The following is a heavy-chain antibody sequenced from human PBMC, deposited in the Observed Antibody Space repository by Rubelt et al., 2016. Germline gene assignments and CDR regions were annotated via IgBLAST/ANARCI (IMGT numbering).Heavy chain of an antibody. CDR3: ARVTNYYYGSGQNWFDP. Sequence: GWIGYIYYSGSTYYNPSLKSRVTISVDTSKNQFSLKLSSVTAADTAVYYCARVTNYYYGSGQNWFDPWGQGTLVTVSS. D-gene: IGHD3-10*01. V-gene: IGHV4-31*02. CDR2: IYYSGST. J-gene: IGHJ5*02.